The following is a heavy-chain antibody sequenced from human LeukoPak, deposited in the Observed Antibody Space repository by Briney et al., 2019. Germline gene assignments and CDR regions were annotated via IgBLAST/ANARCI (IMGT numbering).Heavy chain of an antibody. D-gene: IGHD3-22*01. CDR1: GFTFSSYS. CDR3: ARDQYYYDSSGYSDAFDI. V-gene: IGHV3-74*01. CDR2: INSDGSST. Sequence: GGSLRLSCAASGFTFSSYSMNWVRQAPGKGLVWVSRINSDGSSTSYADSVKGRFTISRDNAKNTLYLQMNSLRAEDTAVYYCARDQYYYDSSGYSDAFDIWGQGTMVTVSS. J-gene: IGHJ3*02.